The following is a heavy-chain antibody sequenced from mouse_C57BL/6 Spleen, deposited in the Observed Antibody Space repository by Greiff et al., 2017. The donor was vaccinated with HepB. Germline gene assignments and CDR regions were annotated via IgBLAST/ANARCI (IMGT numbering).Heavy chain of an antibody. CDR1: GYTFTSYW. D-gene: IGHD1-1*02. CDR3: ARGRGYGLDY. J-gene: IGHJ2*01. CDR2: IDPSDSYT. Sequence: QVQLQQPGAELVMPGASVKLSCKASGYTFTSYWMHWVKQRPGQGLEWIGEIDPSDSYTNYNQKFKGKSTLTVDKSSSTAYMQLSSLTSEDSAVYYCARGRGYGLDYWGQGTTLTVSS. V-gene: IGHV1-69*01.